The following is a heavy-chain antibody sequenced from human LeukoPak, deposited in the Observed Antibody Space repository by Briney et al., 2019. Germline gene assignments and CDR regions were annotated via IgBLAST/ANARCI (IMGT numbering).Heavy chain of an antibody. CDR2: IYSGGST. CDR3: ARELNDDYGGNTNWFDP. CDR1: GFTVSSNY. J-gene: IGHJ5*02. Sequence: GGSLRLSCAASGFTVSSNYMSWVRQAPGKGLEWVSVIYSGGSTYYADSVKGRFTISRDNSKNTLYLQMNSLRAEDTAVYYCARELNDDYGGNTNWFDPWGQGTLVTVSS. D-gene: IGHD4-23*01. V-gene: IGHV3-66*01.